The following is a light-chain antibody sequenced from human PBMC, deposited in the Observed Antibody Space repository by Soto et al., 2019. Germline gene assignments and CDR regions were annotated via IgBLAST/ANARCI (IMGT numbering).Light chain of an antibody. CDR1: QTVLYSSNNKNY. Sequence: DIVMTQSPDSLAVSLGARATINCKSSQTVLYSSNNKNYLAWYQQKPGQAPKVIIYWASTRKSGVPARFSGSGSGTDFNLTISSLQTEDVAVYYCQQYYGSPPWTFGQGTRVEIK. J-gene: IGKJ1*01. V-gene: IGKV4-1*01. CDR2: WAS. CDR3: QQYYGSPPWT.